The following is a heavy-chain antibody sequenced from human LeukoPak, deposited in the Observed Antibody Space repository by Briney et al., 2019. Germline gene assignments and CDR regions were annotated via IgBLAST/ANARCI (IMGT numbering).Heavy chain of an antibody. CDR2: TKSKTDGGTT. J-gene: IGHJ4*02. CDR3: TTRGGFLDY. D-gene: IGHD3-16*01. Sequence: GGSLRLSCAASGFTFSNAWMSWVRQAPGKGLEWVGRTKSKTDGGTTDYAAPVKGGFTISRDDSKNTLYLQMNSLKTEDTAVYYCTTRGGFLDYWGQGTLVTVSS. CDR1: GFTFSNAW. V-gene: IGHV3-15*01.